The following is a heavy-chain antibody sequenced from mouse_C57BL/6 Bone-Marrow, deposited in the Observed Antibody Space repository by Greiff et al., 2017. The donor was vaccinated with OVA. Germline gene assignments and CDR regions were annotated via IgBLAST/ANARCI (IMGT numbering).Heavy chain of an antibody. V-gene: IGHV1-80*01. CDR1: GYTFSTYW. CDR3: ARGAY. CDR2: IYHGDGDT. Sequence: LVESGAELVKPGASVKISCKASGYTFSTYWMNWVKQRPGKGLEWIGQIYHGDGDTNYNGKFKGKATLTADKSSSTAYMQLSSLTSADSAVYFCARGAYWGQGTLVTVSS. J-gene: IGHJ3*01.